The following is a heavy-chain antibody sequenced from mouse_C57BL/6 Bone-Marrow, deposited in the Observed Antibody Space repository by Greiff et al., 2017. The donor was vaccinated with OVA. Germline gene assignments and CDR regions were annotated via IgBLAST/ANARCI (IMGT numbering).Heavy chain of an antibody. CDR1: GFNIKDDY. D-gene: IGHD1-1*01. CDR2: IDPENGDT. Sequence: EVQLQQSGAELVRPGASVKLSCTASGFNIKDDYMHWVKQRPEQGLEWIGWIDPENGDTEYASKFQGKATITAETSSNTSYLQLSSLTSEDTAVYYCTTLVVATDYWGQGTTLTVSS. V-gene: IGHV14-4*01. J-gene: IGHJ2*01. CDR3: TTLVVATDY.